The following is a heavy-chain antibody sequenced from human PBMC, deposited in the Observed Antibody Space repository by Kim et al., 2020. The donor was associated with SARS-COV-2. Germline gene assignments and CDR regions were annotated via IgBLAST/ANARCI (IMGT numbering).Heavy chain of an antibody. D-gene: IGHD2-21*01. CDR3: TTDYARIGGLCDGETCYPASL. CDR1: GFTFTKVW. CDR2: IRSKADGGTA. Sequence: GGSLRLSCAASGFTFTKVWLSWVRQAPGKGLEWVGRIRSKADGGTADYAAPVKGRLTISIDDSKNTLYLQMNGRRAEDTAFYHCTTDYARIGGLCDGETCYPASLWGQGTLVTVSS. V-gene: IGHV3-15*01. J-gene: IGHJ4*02.